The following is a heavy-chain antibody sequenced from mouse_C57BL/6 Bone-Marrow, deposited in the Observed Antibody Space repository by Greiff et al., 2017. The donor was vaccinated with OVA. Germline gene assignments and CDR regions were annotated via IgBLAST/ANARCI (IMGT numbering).Heavy chain of an antibody. CDR3: KGYEYDGVDY. CDR2: IDPENGDT. J-gene: IGHJ2*01. CDR1: GFNIKDDY. D-gene: IGHD2-4*01. V-gene: IGHV14-4*01. Sequence: VQLQPSWAELVRPGASVKLSCTASGFNIKDDYMHWVKQRPEQGLEWIGWIDPENGDTEYASKFQGKATITADTSSNTAYLQLSSLTSEDTAVYYCKGYEYDGVDYWGQGTTLTVSS.